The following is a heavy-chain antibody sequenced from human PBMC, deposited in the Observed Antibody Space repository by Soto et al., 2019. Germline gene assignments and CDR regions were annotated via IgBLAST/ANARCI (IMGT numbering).Heavy chain of an antibody. D-gene: IGHD3-10*01. Sequence: SETLSLTCTVSGGSISSGGYYWSWIRHHPGKGLEWIGYIYYSVSTYYNPSLKSRVTISVDTSKNQFSMKLSSVTAADTAVYYCARTRVDYYGSGSYYIDYGGHATLVTVSS. V-gene: IGHV4-31*03. J-gene: IGHJ4*03. CDR3: ARTRVDYYGSGSYYIDY. CDR1: GGSISSGGYY. CDR2: IYYSVST.